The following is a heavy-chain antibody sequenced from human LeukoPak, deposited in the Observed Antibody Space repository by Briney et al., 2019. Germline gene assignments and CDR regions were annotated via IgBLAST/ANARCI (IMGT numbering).Heavy chain of an antibody. J-gene: IGHJ2*01. CDR1: GGSISSYY. Sequence: PSETLSLTCTVSGGSISSYYWSWIRQPPGKGLEWIGYIYYSGSTNYNPSLKNRVTISVDTSKNQFSLKLSSVTAADTAVYYCARRRYFDLWGRGTLVTVSS. CDR3: ARRRYFDL. V-gene: IGHV4-59*08. CDR2: IYYSGST.